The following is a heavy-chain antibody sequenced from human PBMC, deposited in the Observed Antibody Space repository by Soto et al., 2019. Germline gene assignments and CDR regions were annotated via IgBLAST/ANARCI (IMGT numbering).Heavy chain of an antibody. V-gene: IGHV4-30-4*01. CDR1: GDSITNDDYY. CDR3: ASKIVLVPGATGDYFDS. Sequence: QVQLQESGPGLVKPSQTLSLTCTVSGDSITNDDYYWSWIRQPPGKGLEWIGHIAYSRNTDYNPSLKSRVAIPVDTSKNQFSLKLRSVTAADTALYYCASKIVLVPGATGDYFDSWGQGTLVTVSS. J-gene: IGHJ4*02. D-gene: IGHD2-2*01. CDR2: IAYSRNT.